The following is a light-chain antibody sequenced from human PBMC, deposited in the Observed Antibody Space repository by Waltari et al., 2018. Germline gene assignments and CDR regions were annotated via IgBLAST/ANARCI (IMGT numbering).Light chain of an antibody. CDR2: EGS. V-gene: IGLV2-23*01. Sequence: QSALTQPASVSGSPGQSLTISCTGTSSDVGSYNLVSWYQQHPGKAPKLMIYEGSKRPSGFSNRFSGSKSGNTASLTISGLQAEDEADYYCCSYAGSRWVFGGGTKLTVL. J-gene: IGLJ3*02. CDR1: SSDVGSYNL. CDR3: CSYAGSRWV.